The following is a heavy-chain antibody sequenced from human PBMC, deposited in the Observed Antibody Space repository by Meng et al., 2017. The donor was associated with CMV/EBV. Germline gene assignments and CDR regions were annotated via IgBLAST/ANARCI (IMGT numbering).Heavy chain of an antibody. Sequence: GESLKISCAASGFTFSSYWMSRVRQAPGKGLEWVANIKQDGSEKYYVDSVKGRFTISRDNAKNSLYLQMNSLRAEDTAVYYCARAPGLWSGYFSPWGQGTLVTVSS. D-gene: IGHD3-3*01. CDR3: ARAPGLWSGYFSP. CDR1: GFTFSSYW. V-gene: IGHV3-7*01. J-gene: IGHJ5*02. CDR2: IKQDGSEK.